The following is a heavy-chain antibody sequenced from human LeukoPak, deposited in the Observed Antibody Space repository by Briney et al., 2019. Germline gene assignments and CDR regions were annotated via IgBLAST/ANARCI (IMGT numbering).Heavy chain of an antibody. V-gene: IGHV4-59*08. CDR3: ARSAAGLSYGMDV. Sequence: SETLSLTCTVSGDSISSSYWSWIRQPPGKGLEWIGHIYYSGSTSYNPSLKSRVTISATKNQFSLKLSSVTAADTAVYFCARSAAGLSYGMDVWGQGTTVTVSS. CDR1: GDSISSSY. D-gene: IGHD6-13*01. CDR2: IYYSGST. J-gene: IGHJ6*02.